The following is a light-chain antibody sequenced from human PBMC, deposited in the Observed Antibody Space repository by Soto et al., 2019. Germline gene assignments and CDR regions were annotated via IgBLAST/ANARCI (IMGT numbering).Light chain of an antibody. CDR1: QSVPRSY. CDR3: HQYAWSPLT. J-gene: IGKJ5*01. V-gene: IGKV3-20*01. CDR2: DAS. Sequence: IVLTQSPGTLSLSPGERATLSCRAIQSVPRSYLGWYQQRPGQAPRLLIYDASNRATGIPDRFSGSESGTDYTLTISRLEPEDFAVYYCHQYAWSPLTFGQGTRLEIK.